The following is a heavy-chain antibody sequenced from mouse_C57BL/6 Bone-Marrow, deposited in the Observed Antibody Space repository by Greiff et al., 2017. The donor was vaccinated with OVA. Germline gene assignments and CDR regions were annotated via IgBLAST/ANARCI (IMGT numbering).Heavy chain of an antibody. CDR1: GYTFTSYW. D-gene: IGHD2-2*01. Sequence: QVQLQQPGAELVKPGASVKMSCKASGYTFTSYWITWVKQRPGQGLEWIGDIYPGSGSTNYNEKFKSKATLTVDKSSSTAYMQLSSLTSEDSAVXYGASSGWLRYAVDYWGQGTAVTVSS. V-gene: IGHV1-55*01. CDR2: IYPGSGST. J-gene: IGHJ4*01. CDR3: ASSGWLRYAVDY.